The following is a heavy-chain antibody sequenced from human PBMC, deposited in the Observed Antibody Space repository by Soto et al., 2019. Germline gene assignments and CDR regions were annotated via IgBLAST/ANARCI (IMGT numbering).Heavy chain of an antibody. Sequence: QVQLVQSEGGVVQPGRSLRLSCVMSGMSFRDSGMHWVRQAPGKGLEWVAMIWSDGNSKFYADSVQGRFTVSRDNSMDTLYLQMTSLRPEDTAIYYCARDKGVTSLDYWGQGTRVTVSS. V-gene: IGHV3-33*01. J-gene: IGHJ4*02. D-gene: IGHD2-2*01. CDR3: ARDKGVTSLDY. CDR2: IWSDGNSK. CDR1: GMSFRDSG.